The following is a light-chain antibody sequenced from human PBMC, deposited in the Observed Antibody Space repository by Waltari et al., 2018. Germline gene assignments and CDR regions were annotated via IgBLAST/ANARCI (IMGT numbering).Light chain of an antibody. V-gene: IGLV3-21*02. CDR2: DDS. Sequence: YVLTQPPSVSVAPGQTATITCGGDNIGGKSGHWYQKKPGQAPVMVVYDDSDRPSGIPERFSGSNSGNTATLTISRVEAGDEADYYCQVWASTTDHSYVFGTGTKVTVL. CDR1: NIGGKS. CDR3: QVWASTTDHSYV. J-gene: IGLJ1*01.